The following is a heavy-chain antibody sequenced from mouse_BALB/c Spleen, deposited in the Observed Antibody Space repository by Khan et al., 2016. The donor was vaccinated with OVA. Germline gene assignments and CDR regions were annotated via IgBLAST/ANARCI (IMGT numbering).Heavy chain of an antibody. J-gene: IGHJ2*01. Sequence: QVQLQQSGAELAKPGASVKMSCKASGYTFTSYWMHWVKQRPGQGLEWIGYINPKSGYTDYNEKFKDKATLSADKSSSTAYLQLSSLTSEDSAVYYCTRDRIAYWGQGTTLTVSS. CDR1: GYTFTSYW. CDR3: TRDRIAY. CDR2: INPKSGYT. V-gene: IGHV1-7*01.